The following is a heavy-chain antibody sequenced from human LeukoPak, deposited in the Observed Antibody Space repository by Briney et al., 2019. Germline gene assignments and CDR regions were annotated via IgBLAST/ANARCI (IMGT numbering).Heavy chain of an antibody. CDR3: ARGVNDFWSGAHNL. Sequence: ASVKVSCKASGYTSTGYYMHWVRQAPGQGLEWMGRINPNSGGTNYAQKFQGRVTMTRDTSISTAYMELSRLRSDDTAVYYCARGVNDFWSGAHNLWGQGTLVTVSS. CDR2: INPNSGGT. CDR1: GYTSTGYY. V-gene: IGHV1-2*06. J-gene: IGHJ4*02. D-gene: IGHD3-3*01.